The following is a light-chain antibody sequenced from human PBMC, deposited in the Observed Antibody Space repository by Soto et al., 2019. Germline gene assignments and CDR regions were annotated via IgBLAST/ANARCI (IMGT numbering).Light chain of an antibody. CDR2: GAS. V-gene: IGKV3-15*01. Sequence: ESVLTQSKGPLSLSPGGRATLSCRASQAVNSNLAWYQQKPGQAPRLLIYGASTRASDIPARFSGSGSETEFTLTISSLQSEDFAIYYCQHYSDWQPWTFGPGTKVDIK. CDR3: QHYSDWQPWT. J-gene: IGKJ1*01. CDR1: QAVNSN.